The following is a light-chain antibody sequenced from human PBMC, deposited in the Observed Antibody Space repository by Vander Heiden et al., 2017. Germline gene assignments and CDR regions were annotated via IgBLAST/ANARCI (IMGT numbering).Light chain of an antibody. J-gene: IGLJ2*01. CDR3: AAWDDSLVL. CDR1: SSNIGRHT. CDR2: GIN. V-gene: IGLV1-44*01. Sequence: VTISCSGTSSNIGRHTLHWYQQLPGKAPKVLMHGINQRPSGVPDRFSGSKSGTTAFLGISGLQSEDEAVYYCAAWDDSLVLFGGGTNLTVL.